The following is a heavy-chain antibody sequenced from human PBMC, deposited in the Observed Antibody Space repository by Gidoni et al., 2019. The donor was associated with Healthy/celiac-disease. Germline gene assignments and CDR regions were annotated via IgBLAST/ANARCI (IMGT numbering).Heavy chain of an antibody. Sequence: EVQLVESGGGLVQPGGSLRLSCAASGFTFSSYSMNWVRQAPGKGLEWVSYISSSSSTIYYADSVKGRFTISRENAKNSLDLQMKSLRAEETAVYYWARERHNVVVPAAIRQYYYGMDGWGQGTTVTGSS. J-gene: IGHJ6*02. CDR2: ISSSSSTI. D-gene: IGHD2-2*01. CDR1: GFTFSSYS. V-gene: IGHV3-48*01. CDR3: ARERHNVVVPAAIRQYYYGMDG.